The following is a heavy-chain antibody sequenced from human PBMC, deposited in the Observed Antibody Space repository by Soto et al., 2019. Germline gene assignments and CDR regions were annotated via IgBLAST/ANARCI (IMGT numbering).Heavy chain of an antibody. CDR3: ARGMGRYLDR. CDR1: GDSISNFY. Sequence: QVQLQELGPGLVKPSETLSLTCTVSGDSISNFYWSWIRQPAGQGLESIGRVSASAGTNYNPSPQSRGTMSLDTSKNQFSLRLTSVSAADTAVYFCARGMGRYLDRWGRGTLVIVSS. V-gene: IGHV4-4*07. CDR2: VSASAGT. D-gene: IGHD2-8*01. J-gene: IGHJ2*01.